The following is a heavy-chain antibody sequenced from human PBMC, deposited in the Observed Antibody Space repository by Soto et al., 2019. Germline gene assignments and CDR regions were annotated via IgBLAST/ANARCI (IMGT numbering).Heavy chain of an antibody. V-gene: IGHV3-23*01. J-gene: IGHJ4*02. D-gene: IGHD3-22*01. CDR1: GFTFSSYA. Sequence: GGSLRLSCAASGFTFSSYAMSWVRQAPGKGLEWVSTIGGSGGSTYYADSVKGRFTISRDNSKNTLYLQMNSLRAEDTAVYYCAKGSYYDSSGYYRKYYFDYWGQGTLVTVSS. CDR3: AKGSYYDSSGYYRKYYFDY. CDR2: IGGSGGST.